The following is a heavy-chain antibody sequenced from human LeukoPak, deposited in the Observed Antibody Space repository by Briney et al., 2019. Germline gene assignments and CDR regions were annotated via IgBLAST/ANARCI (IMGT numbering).Heavy chain of an antibody. CDR3: VREPGPGYFDY. CDR1: GLTFSSHA. D-gene: IGHD6-13*01. V-gene: IGHV3-30-3*01. J-gene: IGHJ4*02. Sequence: GGSLRLSCEASGLTFSSHAMHWVRQVPGKGLEWAAVISQDGSERHYTDSVKGRFTISRDNPRNTQYLQMNSLRAEDTAVYYCVREPGPGYFDYWGQGTLVTVSS. CDR2: ISQDGSER.